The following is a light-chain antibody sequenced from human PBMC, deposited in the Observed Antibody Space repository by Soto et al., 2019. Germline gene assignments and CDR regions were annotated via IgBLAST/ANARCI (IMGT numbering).Light chain of an antibody. J-gene: IGLJ1*01. Sequence: QSALTQPPSASGSPGQSVAISCTGTSSDVGGYNYVSWYQQHPGKAPKLMIYEVNKRPSGVPDRFSGSKSGNTASLTVSGLQAEDEGDYYCQSYDSSLSGYVFGTGTKLTVL. CDR2: EVN. CDR1: SSDVGGYNY. CDR3: QSYDSSLSGYV. V-gene: IGLV2-8*01.